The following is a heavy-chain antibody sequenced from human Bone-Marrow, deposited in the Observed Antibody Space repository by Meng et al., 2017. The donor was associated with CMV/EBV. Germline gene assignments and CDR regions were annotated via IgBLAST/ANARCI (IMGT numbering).Heavy chain of an antibody. CDR2: SSNYNGNR. CDR3: ARDWEPYDVVTGYHYLDY. J-gene: IGHJ4*02. CDR1: GYTFTSYG. D-gene: IGHD3-9*01. V-gene: IGHV1-18*01. Sequence: ASVKVSCKASGYTFTSYGISWVRQAPGQGPEWMAWSSNYNGNRQYAQKFLGRVTMTTDTSTSTAYMELRSLRSDDTAVYYCARDWEPYDVVTGYHYLDYWGQGTLVTVSS.